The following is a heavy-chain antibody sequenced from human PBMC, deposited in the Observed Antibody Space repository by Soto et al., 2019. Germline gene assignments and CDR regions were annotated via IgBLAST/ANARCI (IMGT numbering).Heavy chain of an antibody. CDR1: GDSITGKPS. V-gene: IGHV4-4*02. D-gene: IGHD3-10*02. Sequence: QVQLQESGPRLVKPSGSLSLTCAVSGDSITGKPSWNWVRQAPTEGLEWIGEIFHTGFTNYNPSLQRCVTVSLDTSKNQFSLIVNSVTAADTAVYFCASAPDFSASGTMYIDKWGQGILVTVSS. CDR2: IFHTGFT. CDR3: ASAPDFSASGTMYIDK. J-gene: IGHJ4*02.